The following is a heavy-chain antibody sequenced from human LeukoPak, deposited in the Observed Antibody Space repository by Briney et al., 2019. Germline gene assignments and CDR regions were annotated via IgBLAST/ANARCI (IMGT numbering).Heavy chain of an antibody. Sequence: GGSLRLSCAASGFTFSSYAMSWVRQAPGKGLEWVSAISGSGGSTYYADSVKGRFTISRHNSKNTLYLQMNSLRAEDTAVYYCATTYCSGGSCYSDRYGMDVWGQGTTVTVSS. CDR1: GFTFSSYA. CDR3: ATTYCSGGSCYSDRYGMDV. J-gene: IGHJ6*02. D-gene: IGHD2-15*01. CDR2: ISGSGGST. V-gene: IGHV3-23*01.